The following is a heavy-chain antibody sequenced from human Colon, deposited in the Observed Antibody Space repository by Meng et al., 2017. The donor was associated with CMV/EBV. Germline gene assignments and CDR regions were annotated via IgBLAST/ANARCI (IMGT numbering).Heavy chain of an antibody. D-gene: IGHD1-1*01. J-gene: IGHJ5*02. CDR2: INPSSGGT. Sequence: KASGYTFTDFYRHWVRQAPGQGLEWMGRINPSSGGTDYAQKFQGRVTMTRDTSISTAYMDLSWLKSDDTAVYYCARGGERGHQTLDPWGQGALVTVSS. CDR3: ARGGERGHQTLDP. V-gene: IGHV1-2*06. CDR1: GYTFTDFY.